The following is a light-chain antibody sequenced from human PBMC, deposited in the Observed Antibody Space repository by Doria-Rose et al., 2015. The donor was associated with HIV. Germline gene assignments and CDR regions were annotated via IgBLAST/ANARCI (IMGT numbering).Light chain of an antibody. Sequence: EIVLTQSPGTLSLSPGERATLSCRASQSFSSTYLAWYQQKPGQAPSLLIYDGSTRATGIPDRFSGSGSGTDSTLTISRLEPEDVAVYYCQQYGTSRGTFGQGTRLEIK. CDR1: QSFSSTY. V-gene: IGKV3-20*01. CDR2: DGS. CDR3: QQYGTSRGT. J-gene: IGKJ5*01.